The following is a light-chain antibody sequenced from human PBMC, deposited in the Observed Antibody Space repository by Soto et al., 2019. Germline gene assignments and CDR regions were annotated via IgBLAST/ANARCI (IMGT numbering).Light chain of an antibody. CDR3: SSYAGSNNPPVV. V-gene: IGLV2-8*01. CDR1: SSDVGGYNS. Sequence: QSALTQPPSASGSPGQSVTISCTGTSSDVGGYNSVSWYQQHPGKAPKVMIYEVSKRPSGVPDRFSGSKSGNTASLTVSGLQAEDEADYYCSSYAGSNNPPVVFGGGTKVTVL. J-gene: IGLJ2*01. CDR2: EVS.